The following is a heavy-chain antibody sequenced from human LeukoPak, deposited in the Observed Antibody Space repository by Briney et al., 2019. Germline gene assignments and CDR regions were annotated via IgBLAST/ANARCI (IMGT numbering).Heavy chain of an antibody. Sequence: GGSLRLSCAASGFTFSNAWMSWVRQAPGKGLEWVGRIKSKTDGGTTDYAAPVKGRFTISRDDSKNTLYLQMNSLKTEDTAVYYCTTRIVVGYYYGMDVWGQGTTVTVSS. CDR1: GFTFSNAW. V-gene: IGHV3-15*01. D-gene: IGHD3-22*01. J-gene: IGHJ6*02. CDR2: IKSKTDGGTT. CDR3: TTRIVVGYYYGMDV.